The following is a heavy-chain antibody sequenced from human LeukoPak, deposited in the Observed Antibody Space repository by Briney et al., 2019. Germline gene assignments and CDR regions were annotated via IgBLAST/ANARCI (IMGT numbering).Heavy chain of an antibody. V-gene: IGHV3-11*01. D-gene: IGHD6-13*01. CDR2: ISTGTTI. CDR1: GFTFSDYY. Sequence: PGGSLRLSCAASGFTFSDYYMTWIRQASGKGLEWVSYISTGTTIYYADSVKGRFTISRDNAKDSLYLQMNSLRAEDTAVYYCARDPIAAAGKKYYYMDVWGKGTTVTISS. J-gene: IGHJ6*03. CDR3: ARDPIAAAGKKYYYMDV.